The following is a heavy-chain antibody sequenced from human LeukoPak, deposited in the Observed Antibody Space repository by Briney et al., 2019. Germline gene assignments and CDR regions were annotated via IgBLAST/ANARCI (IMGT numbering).Heavy chain of an antibody. CDR1: GYTFTGYY. CDR3: ARGSRGPVLRPDTVYGY. CDR2: ISAYNGNT. J-gene: IGHJ4*02. V-gene: IGHV1-18*04. D-gene: IGHD2-8*01. Sequence: ASVKVSCKASGYTFTGYYMHWVRQAPGQGLEWMGWISAYNGNTNYAQKLQGRVTMTTDTSTSTAYMELRSLRSDDTAVYYCARGSRGPVLRPDTVYGYWGQGTLVTVSS.